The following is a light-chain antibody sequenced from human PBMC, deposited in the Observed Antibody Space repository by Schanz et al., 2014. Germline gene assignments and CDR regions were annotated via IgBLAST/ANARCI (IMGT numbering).Light chain of an antibody. CDR1: SSNIGRNY. CDR3: QSYDKSLHGSV. CDR2: SNN. Sequence: QSVLTQPPSASGPPGQRVTISCSGSSSNIGRNYVYWYQQLPGTAPKLLIHSNNQRPSGVPDRFSASKSDTSASLAITGLQAEDEADYYCQSYDKSLHGSVFGGGTKLTVL. V-gene: IGLV1-44*01. J-gene: IGLJ3*02.